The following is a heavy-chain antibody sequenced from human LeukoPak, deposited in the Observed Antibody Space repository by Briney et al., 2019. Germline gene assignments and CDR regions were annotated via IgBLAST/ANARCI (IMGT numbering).Heavy chain of an antibody. J-gene: IGHJ4*02. CDR1: GGSISSYY. V-gene: IGHV4-59*01. CDR2: IYYSGST. D-gene: IGHD4-11*01. Sequence: SEILSLTCTVSGGSISSYYWSWIRQPPGKGLEWIGYIYYSGSTNYNPSLKSRVTISVDTSKNQFSLKLSSVTAADTAVYYCAGHSNGVPYWGQGTLVTVSS. CDR3: AGHSNGVPY.